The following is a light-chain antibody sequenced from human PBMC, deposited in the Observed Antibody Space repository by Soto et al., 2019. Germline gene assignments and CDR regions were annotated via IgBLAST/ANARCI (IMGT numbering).Light chain of an antibody. Sequence: SVLPQPASVSGSPGQSITISCTGTSSDVGGYNYVSWYQQHPGKAPKFMIYDVSSRPSGVSNRFSGSKSGNTASLTISGLQAEDEADYYCCSYTTSNTRQIVFGTGTKVTVL. V-gene: IGLV2-14*03. J-gene: IGLJ1*01. CDR3: CSYTTSNTRQIV. CDR1: SSDVGGYNY. CDR2: DVS.